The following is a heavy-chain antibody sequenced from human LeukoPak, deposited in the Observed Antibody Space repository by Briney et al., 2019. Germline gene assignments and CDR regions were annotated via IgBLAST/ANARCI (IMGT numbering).Heavy chain of an antibody. CDR3: ARGAKLGSISGYYYYYGMDV. CDR1: GGSISGNY. CDR2: IYYNGIT. V-gene: IGHV4-59*08. Sequence: SETLSLTCSVSGGSISGNYWSWIRQPPGKRLEFIGYIYYNGITNYNPSLKSRVSISVDTSKNQFSLKLSSVTAADTAVYYCARGAKLGSISGYYYYYGMDVWGQGTTVTVSS. D-gene: IGHD1-7*01. J-gene: IGHJ6*02.